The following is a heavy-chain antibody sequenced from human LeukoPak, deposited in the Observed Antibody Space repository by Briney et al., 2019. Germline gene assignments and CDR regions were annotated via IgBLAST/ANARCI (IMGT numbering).Heavy chain of an antibody. Sequence: GASLQISCKGSGYSFTSYWIGWVRQLPGKGLEWMGIIYPGDSDTRYSPSFQGQVTISADESISTAYLQWSSLKASDTAMYYCVRLAAAGPTYDRYWGQGTLVTVSS. CDR3: VRLAAAGPTYDRY. V-gene: IGHV5-51*01. J-gene: IGHJ4*02. D-gene: IGHD6-13*01. CDR1: GYSFTSYW. CDR2: IYPGDSDT.